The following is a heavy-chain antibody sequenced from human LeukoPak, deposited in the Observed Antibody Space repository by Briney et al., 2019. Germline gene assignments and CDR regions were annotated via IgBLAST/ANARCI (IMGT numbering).Heavy chain of an antibody. D-gene: IGHD4-17*01. Sequence: GGSLRLSCAASGFTVSSDYMSWVRQAPGKGLEWVSAISGSGGSTYYADSVKGRFTISRDNSKNTLYLQMNSLRAEDAAVYYCARRRGPDYGDYSYRFDYWGQGTLVTVSS. CDR2: ISGSGGST. J-gene: IGHJ4*02. CDR1: GFTVSSDY. CDR3: ARRRGPDYGDYSYRFDY. V-gene: IGHV3-23*01.